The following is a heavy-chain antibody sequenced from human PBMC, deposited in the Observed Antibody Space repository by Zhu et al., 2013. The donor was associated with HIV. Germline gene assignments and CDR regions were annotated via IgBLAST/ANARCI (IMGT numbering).Heavy chain of an antibody. CDR1: GGTFSSYA. D-gene: IGHD6-19*01. Sequence: QVQLVQSGAEVKKPGSSVKVSCKASGGTFSSYAISWVRQAPGQGLEWMGGIIPIFGTANYAQKFQGRVTITADESTSTAYMELSSLRSEDTAVYYCARGRSQWLVRLYRVWAYYFDYWGQGTLVTVSS. CDR2: IIPIFGTA. V-gene: IGHV1-69*01. J-gene: IGHJ4*02. CDR3: ARGRSQWLVRLYRVWAYYFDY.